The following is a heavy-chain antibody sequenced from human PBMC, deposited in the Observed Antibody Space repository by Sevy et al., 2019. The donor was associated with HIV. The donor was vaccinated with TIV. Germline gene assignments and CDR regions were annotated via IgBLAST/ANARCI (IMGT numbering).Heavy chain of an antibody. J-gene: IGHJ4*02. CDR2: IFYSGST. V-gene: IGHV4-59*01. CDR3: AGGTVTTTFDY. Sequence: SETLSLTCTVSGGSISSYFWSWIRQPPGKALEWIGYIFYSGSTNYNPSPKSRVTISVDTSKNQFSRKLSSVTAADTAVYYCAGGTVTTTFDYWGQGTLVTVSS. CDR1: GGSISSYF. D-gene: IGHD4-17*01.